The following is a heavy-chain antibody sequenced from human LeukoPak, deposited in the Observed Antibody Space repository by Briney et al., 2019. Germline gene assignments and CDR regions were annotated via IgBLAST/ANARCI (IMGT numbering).Heavy chain of an antibody. Sequence: PSETLSLTCTVSGGSISSGGYYWSWIRQHPGKGLEWIGYIYYSGSTYYNPSLKSRVTISVDTSKNQFSLKLSSVTAADTAVYYCARGNYYDSSGYYYTGAFDIWGQGTMVTVSS. D-gene: IGHD3-22*01. CDR2: IYYSGST. CDR3: ARGNYYDSSGYYYTGAFDI. CDR1: GGSISSGGYY. J-gene: IGHJ3*02. V-gene: IGHV4-31*03.